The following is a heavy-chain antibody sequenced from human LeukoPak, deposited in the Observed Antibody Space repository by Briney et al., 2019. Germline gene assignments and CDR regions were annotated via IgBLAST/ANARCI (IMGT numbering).Heavy chain of an antibody. CDR1: GGSLNTPNYY. CDR3: ARANYYDSSGYSRGAFDI. Sequence: SETLSLTCTVSGGSLNTPNYYWGWIRQTPGKGLEWIGSIFHSGSTYYNPSLKSRVTISVGTSKNLFSLTLSSVTAADTAVYYCARANYYDSSGYSRGAFDIWGQGTMVTVSS. CDR2: IFHSGST. J-gene: IGHJ3*02. D-gene: IGHD3-22*01. V-gene: IGHV4-39*07.